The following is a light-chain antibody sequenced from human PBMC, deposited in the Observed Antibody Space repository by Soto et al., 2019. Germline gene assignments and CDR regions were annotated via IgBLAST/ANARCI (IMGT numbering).Light chain of an antibody. J-gene: IGKJ1*01. CDR2: GAT. Sequence: IVMTQSPATVSVSPGERATLSCRASQSVSSNLAWYQQKPGQAPRLLIYGATTRATGIPARFSGSGSGTEFTLTISSLQSEDFAVYYCQQYNNWPRTFGQGTKVDIK. CDR1: QSVSSN. CDR3: QQYNNWPRT. V-gene: IGKV3-15*01.